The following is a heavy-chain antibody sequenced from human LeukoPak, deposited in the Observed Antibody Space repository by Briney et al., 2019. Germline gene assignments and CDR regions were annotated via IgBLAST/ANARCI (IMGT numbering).Heavy chain of an antibody. V-gene: IGHV3-53*01. CDR2: IYSDGRT. CDR3: AKAKGPMTTVTTTDY. CDR1: GVTRSNKY. J-gene: IGHJ4*02. D-gene: IGHD4-17*01. Sequence: GGSLRLSCAASGVTRSNKYMTWGRQGPREGLELGSLIYSDGRTYYADSVKGRCTISRDNSKNTLYLQMNSLRVEDTAVYYCAKAKGPMTTVTTTDYWGQGTLVTVSS.